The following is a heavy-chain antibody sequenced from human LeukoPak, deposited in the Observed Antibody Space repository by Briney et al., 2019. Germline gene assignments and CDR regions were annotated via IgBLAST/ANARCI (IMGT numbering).Heavy chain of an antibody. CDR2: INHSGST. Sequence: SETLSLTCAVYGGSFSGYYWSWIHQPPGKGLEWIGEINHSGSTNYNPSLKSRVTISVDTSKNQFSLKLSSVAAADTAVYYCASDKGQGDTAMGSFDYWGQGTLVTVSS. J-gene: IGHJ4*02. CDR1: GGSFSGYY. V-gene: IGHV4-34*01. D-gene: IGHD5-18*01. CDR3: ASDKGQGDTAMGSFDY.